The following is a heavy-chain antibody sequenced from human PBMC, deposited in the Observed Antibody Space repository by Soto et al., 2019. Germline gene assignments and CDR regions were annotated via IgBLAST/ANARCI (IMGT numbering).Heavy chain of an antibody. Sequence: PSETLSLTCTVSGGSISSGGYYWSWIRQHPGKGLEWIGYIYYSGSTYYNPSLKSRVTISVGTSKNQFSLKLSSVTAADTAVYYCARGNFWSGYYTPGDYYYYGMDVWGQGTTVTVSS. CDR3: ARGNFWSGYYTPGDYYYYGMDV. J-gene: IGHJ6*02. D-gene: IGHD3-3*01. V-gene: IGHV4-31*03. CDR1: GGSISSGGYY. CDR2: IYYSGST.